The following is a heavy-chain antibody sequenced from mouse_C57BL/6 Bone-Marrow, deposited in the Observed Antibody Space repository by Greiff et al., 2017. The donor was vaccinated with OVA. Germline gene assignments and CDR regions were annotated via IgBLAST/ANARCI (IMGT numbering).Heavy chain of an antibody. D-gene: IGHD2-1*01. CDR2: ISDGGSYT. CDR1: GFTFSSYA. J-gene: IGHJ3*01. V-gene: IGHV5-4*01. CDR3: ARGPYGNPWFAY. Sequence: EVQVVESGGGLVKPGGSLKLSCAASGFTFSSYAMSWVRQTPEKRLEWVATISDGGSYTYYPDNVKGRFTISRDNAKNNLYLQMSHLKSEDTAMYYCARGPYGNPWFAYGGQGTLVTVSA.